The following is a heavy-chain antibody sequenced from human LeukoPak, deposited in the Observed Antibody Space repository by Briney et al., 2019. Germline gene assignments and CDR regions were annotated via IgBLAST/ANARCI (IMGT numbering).Heavy chain of an antibody. V-gene: IGHV3-30*18. CDR2: ISDDGSNK. Sequence: QPGRSLRLSCAASGFTFSSYSMHWVRQAPGKGLEWVAVISDDGSNKYYADSAKGRFTISRDNAKSTLYLHMNSMRPEDTAVYYCANARGNNYGYPDNWGQGTLVTVSS. J-gene: IGHJ4*02. D-gene: IGHD5-18*01. CDR1: GFTFSSYS. CDR3: ANARGNNYGYPDN.